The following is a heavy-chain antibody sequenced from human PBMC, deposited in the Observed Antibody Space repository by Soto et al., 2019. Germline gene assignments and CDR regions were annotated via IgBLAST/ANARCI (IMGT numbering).Heavy chain of an antibody. J-gene: IGHJ4*02. V-gene: IGHV1-18*01. CDR3: ARVGGDFGSGSGTLDY. CDR1: GYTFTTYG. CDR2: TSAYNGDT. D-gene: IGHD3-10*01. Sequence: ASVKVSCKASGYTFTTYGISWVRQAPGQGLEWMGWTSAYNGDTNYAQKLQGRVTVITDTSTNTAYMELRSLRSDDTAVYYCARVGGDFGSGSGTLDYWGQGTQVTVSS.